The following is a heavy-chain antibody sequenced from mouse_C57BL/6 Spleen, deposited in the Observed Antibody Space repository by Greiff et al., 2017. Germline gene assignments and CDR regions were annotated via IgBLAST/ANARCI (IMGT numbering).Heavy chain of an antibody. D-gene: IGHD3-2*02. Sequence: EVQLQESVAELVRPGASVKLSCTASGFNIKNTYMHWVKQRPEQGLEWIGRIDPANGNTKYAPKFQGKATITADTSSNTAYLQLSSLTSEDTAIYYCARPQTAQATWFAYWGQGTLVTVSA. J-gene: IGHJ3*01. V-gene: IGHV14-3*01. CDR3: ARPQTAQATWFAY. CDR2: IDPANGNT. CDR1: GFNIKNTY.